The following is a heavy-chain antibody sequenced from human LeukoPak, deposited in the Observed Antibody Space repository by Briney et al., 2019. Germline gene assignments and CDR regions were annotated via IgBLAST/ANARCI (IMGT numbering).Heavy chain of an antibody. J-gene: IGHJ1*01. Sequence: GGSLRLSCAASGFTVSNNRLSWVRQALGMGLEWVSTIYSDGNTYYPGSVKGRFTISRDGSKNTLYLQLNSLRTEDTAIYYCVREREGSNSEHWGQGTLVTVSS. V-gene: IGHV3-53*01. CDR1: GFTVSNNR. CDR3: VREREGSNSEH. D-gene: IGHD1-26*01. CDR2: IYSDGNT.